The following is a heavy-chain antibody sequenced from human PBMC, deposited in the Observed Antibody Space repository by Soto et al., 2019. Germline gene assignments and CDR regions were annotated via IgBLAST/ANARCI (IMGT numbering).Heavy chain of an antibody. V-gene: IGHV4-4*02. D-gene: IGHD3-10*01. CDR1: GGSISSSNW. CDR3: ARSITMVRGVNLNWFDP. J-gene: IGHJ5*02. Sequence: LSLTCAVSGGSISSSNWWSWVRQPPGKGLEWIGEIYHSGSTNYNPSLKSRVTISVDKSKNQFSLKLSSVTAADTAVYYCARSITMVRGVNLNWFDPWGQGTLVTSPQ. CDR2: IYHSGST.